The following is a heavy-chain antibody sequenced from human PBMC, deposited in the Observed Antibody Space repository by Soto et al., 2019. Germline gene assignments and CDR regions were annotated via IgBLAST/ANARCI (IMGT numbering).Heavy chain of an antibody. D-gene: IGHD6-13*01. CDR3: ARDRGSSWYSYIMDV. V-gene: IGHV3-23*01. J-gene: IGHJ6*02. CDR1: GFNFSSYA. CDR2: ISSGGGST. Sequence: GGSLRLSCAASGFNFSSYAMSWVRQAPGKGLEWVSSISSGGGSTYYADSVEGRLTISRGNSKNTLYLQMNSLRAEDTAVYYCARDRGSSWYSYIMDVWGQGTTVTVSS.